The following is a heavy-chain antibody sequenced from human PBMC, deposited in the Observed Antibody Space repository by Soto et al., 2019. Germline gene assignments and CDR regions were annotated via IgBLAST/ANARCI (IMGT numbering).Heavy chain of an antibody. V-gene: IGHV3-66*01. Sequence: GGSLRLSCAASGFTVSSNYMSWVRQAPGKGLEWVSVIYSGGSTYYADSVKGRFTISRDNSKNTLYLQMNSLRTEDTAVYYCAREFRVDYGDSFDYWGQGTLVTVSS. D-gene: IGHD4-17*01. CDR2: IYSGGST. J-gene: IGHJ4*02. CDR3: AREFRVDYGDSFDY. CDR1: GFTVSSNY.